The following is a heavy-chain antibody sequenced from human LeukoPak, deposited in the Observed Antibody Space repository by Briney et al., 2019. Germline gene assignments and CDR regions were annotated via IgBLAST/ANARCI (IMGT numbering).Heavy chain of an antibody. CDR1: GGSISSSSYS. V-gene: IGHV4-39*01. CDR3: ARQDIVSRYFDY. J-gene: IGHJ4*02. CDR2: IYYSGST. Sequence: SETLSLTCTVSGGSISSSSYSWGWIRQPPGKGLEWIGSIYYSGSTYYNPSLKSRVTISVDTSKKQFSLKLSSATAADTAVYYCARQDIVSRYFDYWGQGTLVTVSS. D-gene: IGHD5-12*01.